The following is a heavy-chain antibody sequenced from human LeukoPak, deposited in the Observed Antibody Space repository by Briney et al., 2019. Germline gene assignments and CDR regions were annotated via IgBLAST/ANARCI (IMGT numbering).Heavy chain of an antibody. CDR1: GFTFSSYG. Sequence: GGSLRLSCAASGFTFSSYGMHWVRQAPGKGLEWVAVISYDGSNKYYADSVKGRFTISRDNSKNTLYLQMNSLRAEDTAVYYCAKGLLSRDTYGTDAIDYWGQGTLVTVSS. J-gene: IGHJ4*02. D-gene: IGHD5-18*01. CDR2: ISYDGSNK. V-gene: IGHV3-30*18. CDR3: AKGLLSRDTYGTDAIDY.